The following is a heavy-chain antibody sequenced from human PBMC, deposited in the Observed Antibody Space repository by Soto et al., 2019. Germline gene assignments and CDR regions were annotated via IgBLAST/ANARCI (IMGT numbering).Heavy chain of an antibody. CDR2: IHRGST. CDR1: GFSFNSYS. V-gene: IGHV3-21*04. CDR3: VKDLSRWGAAGTGWFDP. Sequence: EVQLVESGGGLVKPGGSLRLSCAASGFSFNSYSINWVRQAPGRGLEWVSSIHRGSTYYADSVKGRFTTSSDNPKNSLYLQMNSLRPEDTAFYYCVKDLSRWGAAGTGWFDPWGQGTLVTVSS. J-gene: IGHJ5*02. D-gene: IGHD6-13*01.